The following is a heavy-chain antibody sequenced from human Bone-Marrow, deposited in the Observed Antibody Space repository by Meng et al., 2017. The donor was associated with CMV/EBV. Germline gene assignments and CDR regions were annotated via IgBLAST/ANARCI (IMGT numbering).Heavy chain of an antibody. D-gene: IGHD6-19*01. V-gene: IGHV6-1*01. Sequence: SETLSLTCAISGDSVSSNSAAWNWIRQSPSSGLEWLGRTYYRSKWYNDYAVSVKSRITINPDTSKNQFSLQLNSVTPEDTAVYYCAKGQWLRGYYFDYWGQGTLVTVSS. CDR2: TYYRSKWYN. CDR3: AKGQWLRGYYFDY. CDR1: GDSVSSNSAA. J-gene: IGHJ4*02.